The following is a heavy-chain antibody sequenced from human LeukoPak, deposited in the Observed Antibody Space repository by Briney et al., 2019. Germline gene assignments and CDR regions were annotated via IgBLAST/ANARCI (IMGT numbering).Heavy chain of an antibody. D-gene: IGHD3-3*01. J-gene: IGHJ5*02. CDR1: GYTFTSYG. V-gene: IGHV1-18*01. CDR2: ISAYNGNT. Sequence: ASVKVSCKASGYTFTSYGISWVRQAPGQGLEWMGWISAYNGNTNYAQKLQGRVTMTTDTSTSTAYMELRSLRSEDTAVYYCATIRLRFLEWLLNSWGQGTLVTVSS. CDR3: ATIRLRFLEWLLNS.